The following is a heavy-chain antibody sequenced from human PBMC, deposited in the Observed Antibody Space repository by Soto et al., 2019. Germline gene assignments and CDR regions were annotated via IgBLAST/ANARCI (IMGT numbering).Heavy chain of an antibody. J-gene: IGHJ5*02. D-gene: IGHD1-26*01. Sequence: QVQLGQSGAEVKEPGSSVNVSCKASGGTFSSYTISWVRQPPGQGFEWMGGITPGFGSGNYAQKFQGRVTITADKSTRTVYMALSSLTSADTAIYYCARLTGSYQLGKWFDPWGQGTLVTVSS. CDR1: GGTFSSYT. CDR2: ITPGFGSG. CDR3: ARLTGSYQLGKWFDP. V-gene: IGHV1-69*06.